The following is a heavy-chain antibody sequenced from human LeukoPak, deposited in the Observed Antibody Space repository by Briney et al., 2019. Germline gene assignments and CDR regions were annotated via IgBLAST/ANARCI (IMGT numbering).Heavy chain of an antibody. CDR3: ARGGWYPESFQH. CDR1: GGSISSYY. D-gene: IGHD6-19*01. V-gene: IGHV4-59*01. J-gene: IGHJ1*01. Sequence: PSETLSLTCTVSGGSISSYYWNWIRQPPGKGLEWIGYIYYSGSTNYNPSLKSRVTISVDTSKNQFSLKLSSVAAADTAVYYCARGGWYPESFQHWGQGALVTVSS. CDR2: IYYSGST.